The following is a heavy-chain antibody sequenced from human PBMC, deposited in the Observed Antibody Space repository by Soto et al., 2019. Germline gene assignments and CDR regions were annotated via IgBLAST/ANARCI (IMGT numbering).Heavy chain of an antibody. CDR1: GGSFSGYY. Sequence: PSETLSLTCAVYGGSFSGYYWSWIRQPPGKGLEWIGEINHSGSTNYNPSLKSRVTISVDTSKNQFSLKLSSVTAADTAVYYCAREKIAAAGTFIQTNYYYCYGMDVWGQGTTVTVSS. D-gene: IGHD6-13*01. V-gene: IGHV4-34*01. J-gene: IGHJ6*02. CDR3: AREKIAAAGTFIQTNYYYCYGMDV. CDR2: INHSGST.